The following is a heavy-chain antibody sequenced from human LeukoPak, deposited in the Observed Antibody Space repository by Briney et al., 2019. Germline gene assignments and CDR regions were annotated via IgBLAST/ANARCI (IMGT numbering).Heavy chain of an antibody. CDR1: GYTFTGYY. J-gene: IGHJ4*02. D-gene: IGHD6-6*01. Sequence: ASVKVSCKASGYTFTGYYIHWVRQAPGRGLEWMGWINPNSGGTNYAQNLEGRVTMTRDTSISTAYMELSSLTSDDTAVYYCARALSSLRLYYFDYWGQGTLITVSS. CDR3: ARALSSLRLYYFDY. CDR2: INPNSGGT. V-gene: IGHV1-2*02.